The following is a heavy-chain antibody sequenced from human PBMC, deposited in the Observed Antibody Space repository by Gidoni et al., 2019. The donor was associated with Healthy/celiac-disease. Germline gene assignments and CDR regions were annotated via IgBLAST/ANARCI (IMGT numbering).Heavy chain of an antibody. V-gene: IGHV3-48*01. CDR1: VFTFSSYS. CDR2: ISSSSSTI. CDR3: ARESRRDVRDLDY. D-gene: IGHD3-10*02. J-gene: IGHJ4*02. Sequence: EVQLVESGGGLVQHGGSLRLSCAASVFTFSSYSMNWVRQAPGKGLEWVSYISSSSSTIYYAASVKGRFNISRDNAKNSLYLKMNSLRAEDTAVYYCARESRRDVRDLDYWGQGTLVTVSS.